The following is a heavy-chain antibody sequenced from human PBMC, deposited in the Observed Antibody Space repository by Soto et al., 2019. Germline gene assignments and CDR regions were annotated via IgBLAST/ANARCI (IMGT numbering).Heavy chain of an antibody. V-gene: IGHV3-53*01. CDR2: IYSGGST. CDR3: ARFGHYYDSSGYLWGGYYGMDV. D-gene: IGHD3-22*01. J-gene: IGHJ6*02. Sequence: GGSLRLSCAASGFTVSSNYMSWVRQAPGKGLEWVSVIYSGGSTYYADSVKGRFTISRDNSKNTLYLQMNSLRAEDTAVYYCARFGHYYDSSGYLWGGYYGMDVWGQGTTVTVSS. CDR1: GFTVSSNY.